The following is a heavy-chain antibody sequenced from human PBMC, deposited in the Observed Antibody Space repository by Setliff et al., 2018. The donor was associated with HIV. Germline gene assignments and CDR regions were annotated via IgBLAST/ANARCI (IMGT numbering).Heavy chain of an antibody. CDR2: VYYSGST. D-gene: IGHD3-22*01. CDR3: AREGTWNYYDTSGGPDAFDI. V-gene: IGHV4-59*12. J-gene: IGHJ3*02. CDR1: GGSISYYY. Sequence: KTSETLSLTCTVSGGSISYYYWSWIRQPPGKGLEWIGYVYYSGSTNYNPSLKSRVTMSVDTSKNQFSLKLSSVTAADTAVYYCAREGTWNYYDTSGGPDAFDIWGQGTMVTVSS.